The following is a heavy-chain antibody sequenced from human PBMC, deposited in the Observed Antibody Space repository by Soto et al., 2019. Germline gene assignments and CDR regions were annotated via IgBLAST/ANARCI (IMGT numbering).Heavy chain of an antibody. V-gene: IGHV3-7*03. CDR2: IKQDGSEK. Sequence: PGGSLRLSCAASGFTFSSYWMSWVRQAPGKGLEWVANIKQDGSEKYYVDSVKGRFTISRDNAKNSLYLQMNSLRAEDTAVYYCAGGPLRSSSWTYYYYYGMDVWGQGTMVTVSS. D-gene: IGHD6-13*01. CDR3: AGGPLRSSSWTYYYYYGMDV. CDR1: GFTFSSYW. J-gene: IGHJ6*02.